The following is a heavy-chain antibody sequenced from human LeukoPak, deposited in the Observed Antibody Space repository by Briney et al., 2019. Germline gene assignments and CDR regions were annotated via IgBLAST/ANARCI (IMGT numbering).Heavy chain of an antibody. V-gene: IGHV3-21*01. CDR3: ARETIAAAGKGFDP. CDR2: ISSSSSYI. CDR1: GFTFISYS. D-gene: IGHD6-13*01. J-gene: IGHJ5*02. Sequence: GGSLRLSCAASGFTFISYSMNWVRQAPGKGLEWVSSISSSSSYIYYADSVKGRFTISRDNDKKSLYLQMNSLRAEDTAVYYCARETIAAAGKGFDPWGQGTLVTVSS.